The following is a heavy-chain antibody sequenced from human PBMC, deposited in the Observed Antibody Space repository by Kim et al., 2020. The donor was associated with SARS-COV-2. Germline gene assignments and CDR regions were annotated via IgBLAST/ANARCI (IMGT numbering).Heavy chain of an antibody. CDR2: INHSGST. D-gene: IGHD3-3*01. Sequence: SETLSLTCAVYGGSFSGYYWSWIRQPPGKGLEWIGEINHSGSTNYNPSLKSRVTISVDTSKNQFSLKLSSVTAADTAVYYCARGARSDFWSGYFGRLDY. J-gene: IGHJ4*01. V-gene: IGHV4-34*01. CDR3: ARGARSDFWSGYFGRLDY. CDR1: GGSFSGYY.